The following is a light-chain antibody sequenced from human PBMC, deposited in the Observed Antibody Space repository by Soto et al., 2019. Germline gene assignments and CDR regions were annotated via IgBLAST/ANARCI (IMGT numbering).Light chain of an antibody. V-gene: IGKV1-5*03. J-gene: IGKJ2*01. CDR1: QTISSW. Sequence: DIQMTQSPSTLSASVGDRVTITCRASQTISSWLAWYQQKPGKVPKLLIYKASSLESGVPSRFSGSGSGTEFTLTISSVQPDDFATYYCQQFNIYPYTFGPGTKLEIK. CDR2: KAS. CDR3: QQFNIYPYT.